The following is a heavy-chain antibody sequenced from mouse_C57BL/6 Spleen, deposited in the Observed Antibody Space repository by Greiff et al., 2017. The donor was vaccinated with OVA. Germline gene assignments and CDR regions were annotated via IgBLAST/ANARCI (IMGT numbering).Heavy chain of an antibody. Sequence: VQLQQSGPELVKPGDSVKISCKASGYSFTGYFMNWVMQSHGKSLEWIGRINPYNGDTFYNQKFKGKATLTVDKSSSTAHMELRSLTSEDSAVYYCASGSYNYGSSYCFDYWGQGTTLTVSS. CDR2: INPYNGDT. V-gene: IGHV1-20*01. CDR1: GYSFTGYF. CDR3: ASGSYNYGSSYCFDY. D-gene: IGHD1-1*01. J-gene: IGHJ2*01.